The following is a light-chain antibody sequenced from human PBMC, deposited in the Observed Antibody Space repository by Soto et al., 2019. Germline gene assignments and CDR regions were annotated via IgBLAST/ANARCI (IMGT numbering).Light chain of an antibody. CDR1: QSISSW. J-gene: IGKJ1*01. CDR3: QQYNSFPT. Sequence: DIQMTQSPSTLSASVGDRVTITCRASQSISSWLAWYQQKPGKAPKLLIYKASSLESGVPSRFSGSGSGTEFTLTISSLQPDGFAPYYCQQYNSFPTFGQGTKVEIK. V-gene: IGKV1-5*03. CDR2: KAS.